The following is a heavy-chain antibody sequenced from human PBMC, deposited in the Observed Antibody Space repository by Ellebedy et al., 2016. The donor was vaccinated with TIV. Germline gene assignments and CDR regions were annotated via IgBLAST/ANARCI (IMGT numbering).Heavy chain of an antibody. Sequence: MPSETLSLTCAVYGGSFSGYYWSWIRQPPGKGLEWIGEITHSGSTNYNPSLKSRVTISVDTSKNQFFLNLTSVTAADTAVYYFARGLARDYWGQGTLVTVSS. J-gene: IGHJ4*02. V-gene: IGHV4-34*01. CDR1: GGSFSGYY. CDR2: ITHSGST. CDR3: ARGLARDY.